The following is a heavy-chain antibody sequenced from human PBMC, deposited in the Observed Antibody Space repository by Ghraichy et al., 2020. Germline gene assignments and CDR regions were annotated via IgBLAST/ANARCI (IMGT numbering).Heavy chain of an antibody. V-gene: IGHV4-39*01. CDR2: INLRGSI. CDR1: GGSIRTYNHH. J-gene: IGHJ4*02. CDR3: ARLGPLAEDY. Sequence: SETLSLTCTVSGGSIRTYNHHWGWIRQPPGKGLEWIGNINLRGSINNNPSLRSRVALSINPSKSQFSLKLWSVTAADTGVYYCARLGPLAEDYWGQGALVTISS.